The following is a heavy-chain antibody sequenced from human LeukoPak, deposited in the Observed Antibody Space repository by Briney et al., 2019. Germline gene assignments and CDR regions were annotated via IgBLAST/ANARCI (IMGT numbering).Heavy chain of an antibody. CDR1: GGSISSSSYY. Sequence: SETLSLTCTVSGGSISSSSYYWGWIRQPPGKGLEWIGSISYSGSTYYNPSLKGRTTISVDTSKSQFSLKLSSVTAADTAVYYCARRDYYGSGSYDPIDAFDIWGQGTMVTVSS. D-gene: IGHD3-10*01. CDR3: ARRDYYGSGSYDPIDAFDI. J-gene: IGHJ3*02. V-gene: IGHV4-39*01. CDR2: ISYSGST.